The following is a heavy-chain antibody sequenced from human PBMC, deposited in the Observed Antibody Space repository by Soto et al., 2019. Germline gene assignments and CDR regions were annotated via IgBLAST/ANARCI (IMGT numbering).Heavy chain of an antibody. CDR2: ISSTSNYK. Sequence: GVSLRISCAASGFTFSSYSMNWVRQAPGKGLEWVSSISSTSNYKYYADSVKGRFTISRDNAKNSLYLQMNSLRAEDTAVYYCARDRVGGSSWYREFDYWGQGTLVTVSS. CDR3: ARDRVGGSSWYREFDY. J-gene: IGHJ4*02. CDR1: GFTFSSYS. V-gene: IGHV3-21*01. D-gene: IGHD6-13*01.